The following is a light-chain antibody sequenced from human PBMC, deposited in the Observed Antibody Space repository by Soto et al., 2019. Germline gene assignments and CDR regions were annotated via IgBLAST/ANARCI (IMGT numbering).Light chain of an antibody. CDR1: QSLLHRNGKNY. J-gene: IGKJ2*01. Sequence: DVVMTQSPLSLPVTPGEPASISCRSSQSLLHRNGKNYLDWYLQKPGQSPQLLIYLGSNRASGVPDKFSGSESGTDFTLKISRVEAEDVGVYYGMQALQTPSVGQGTKLEIK. CDR2: LGS. V-gene: IGKV2-28*01. CDR3: MQALQTPS.